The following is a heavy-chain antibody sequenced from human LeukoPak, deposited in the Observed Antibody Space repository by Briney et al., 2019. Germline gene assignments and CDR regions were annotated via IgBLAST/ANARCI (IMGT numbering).Heavy chain of an antibody. Sequence: SETLSLTCAVSGGSISSSNWWSWVRQPPGKGLEWIGEIYHSGSTNYNPSLKSRVTISVDKSKNQFSLKLSSVTAADTAVYYCARGDHYYDSSGSFDPWGQGTLVTVSS. V-gene: IGHV4-4*02. CDR1: GGSISSSNW. CDR2: IYHSGST. D-gene: IGHD3-22*01. J-gene: IGHJ5*02. CDR3: ARGDHYYDSSGSFDP.